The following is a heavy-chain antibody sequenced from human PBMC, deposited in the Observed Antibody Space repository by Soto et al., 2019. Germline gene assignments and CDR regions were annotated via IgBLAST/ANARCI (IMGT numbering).Heavy chain of an antibody. CDR3: ARSPRGGATPLVLDY. Sequence: SVKVSCKASGGTFSSYAISWVRQAPGQGLEWMGGIIPIFGTANYAQKFQGRVTITADKSTSTAYMELSSLRSEDTAVYYCARSPRGGATPLVLDYWGQGTLVTVSS. CDR2: IIPIFGTA. J-gene: IGHJ4*02. D-gene: IGHD1-26*01. V-gene: IGHV1-69*06. CDR1: GGTFSSYA.